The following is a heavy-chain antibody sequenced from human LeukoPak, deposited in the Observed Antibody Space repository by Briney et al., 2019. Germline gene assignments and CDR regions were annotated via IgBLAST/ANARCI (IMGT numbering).Heavy chain of an antibody. CDR2: ISSSSTYI. J-gene: IGHJ4*02. CDR3: ARDGVAELMSALDY. Sequence: GGSLRLSCAASGFTFSSYSMNWVRQAPGKGLEWVSFISSSSTYIYYADSLKGRFTISRDNAKNSLYLQMNSLRAEDTAVYYCARDGVAELMSALDYWGQGILVTVSS. V-gene: IGHV3-21*06. CDR1: GFTFSSYS. D-gene: IGHD1-26*01.